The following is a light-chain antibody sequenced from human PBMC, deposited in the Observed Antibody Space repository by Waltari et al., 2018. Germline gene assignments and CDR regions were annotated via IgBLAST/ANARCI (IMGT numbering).Light chain of an antibody. J-gene: IGKJ1*01. CDR1: QSLVHTDGHTY. V-gene: IGKV2-30*02. CDR2: KVS. CDR3: MQATNWPLT. Sequence: DVVMTQSPLSLPVSLGQPASISCRSSQSLVHTDGHTYLNWFQQRPGQSTRRLIYKVSNRDSGVPDRFSGSGSGTAFTLKISRVEAEDVGIYYCMQATNWPLTFGQGTKVEIQ.